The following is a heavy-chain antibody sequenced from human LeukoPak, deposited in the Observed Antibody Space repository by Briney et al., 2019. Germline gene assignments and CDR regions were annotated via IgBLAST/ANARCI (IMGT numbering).Heavy chain of an antibody. Sequence: GASVKVSCKASGYIFTTYDINWVRQASGQGLEWMGWININTGNPTYAQGFTGRFVFSLDTSVSTAYLQISSLKAEDTAVYYCARGLERNYYYGMDVWGQGTTVTVSS. V-gene: IGHV7-4-1*02. CDR3: ARGLERNYYYGMDV. J-gene: IGHJ6*02. CDR1: GYIFTTYD. D-gene: IGHD1-1*01. CDR2: ININTGNP.